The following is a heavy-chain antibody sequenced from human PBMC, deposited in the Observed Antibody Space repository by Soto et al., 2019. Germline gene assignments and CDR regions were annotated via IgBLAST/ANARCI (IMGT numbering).Heavy chain of an antibody. Sequence: SETLSLTCTVSGGSISSSSYYWGWIRQPPGKGLEWIGSIYYSGSTYYNPSLKSRVTISVDTSKNQFSLKLSSVTAADTAVYYCASYNWNALYYYYMDVWGKGTTVTVSS. D-gene: IGHD1-20*01. V-gene: IGHV4-39*01. CDR2: IYYSGST. J-gene: IGHJ6*03. CDR1: GGSISSSSYY. CDR3: ASYNWNALYYYYMDV.